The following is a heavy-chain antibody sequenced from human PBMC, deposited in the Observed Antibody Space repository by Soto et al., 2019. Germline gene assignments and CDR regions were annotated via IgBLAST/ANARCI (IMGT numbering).Heavy chain of an antibody. Sequence: GGSLRLSCAASGFTFSSYWMTWVRQEQGKGMGWVANIKQDGSEKYYVDSVKGRFTISRDNAKNSLYLQMNSLRAEDSAVYYCAREYAFLEWLLKENYYYYGMDVWGQGTTVTVS. D-gene: IGHD3-3*02. CDR1: GFTFSSYW. J-gene: IGHJ6*02. CDR2: IKQDGSEK. CDR3: AREYAFLEWLLKENYYYYGMDV. V-gene: IGHV3-7*01.